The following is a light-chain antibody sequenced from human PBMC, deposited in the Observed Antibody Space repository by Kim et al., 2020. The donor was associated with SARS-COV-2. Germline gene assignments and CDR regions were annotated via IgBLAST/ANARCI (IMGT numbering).Light chain of an antibody. J-gene: IGKJ4*01. CDR1: QSVSSY. Sequence: EIVLTQSPATLSLSPGERATLSCRASQSVSSYLAWYQQKPGQAPRLLIYDASNRATGIPARFSGSGSGTDFTLTISSLEPEDFAVYYCQQRSNWPPPLTFGGGTKLEIK. CDR3: QQRSNWPPPLT. CDR2: DAS. V-gene: IGKV3-11*01.